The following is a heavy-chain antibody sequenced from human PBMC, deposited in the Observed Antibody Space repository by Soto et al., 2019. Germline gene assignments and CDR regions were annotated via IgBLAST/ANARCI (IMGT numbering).Heavy chain of an antibody. CDR1: GYTFTSYG. V-gene: IGHV1-18*01. D-gene: IGHD2-2*01. CDR3: VRLVGNSWLDS. CDR2: ISTYNGNT. Sequence: ASVKVSCKASGYTFTSYGISWVRQAPGQGLEWMGWISTYNGNTKYAQKLQGRVTMTTDPSNNQLSLQLSSVTPDDTAVYYCVRLVGNSWLDSWGQGTLVTVSS. J-gene: IGHJ5*01.